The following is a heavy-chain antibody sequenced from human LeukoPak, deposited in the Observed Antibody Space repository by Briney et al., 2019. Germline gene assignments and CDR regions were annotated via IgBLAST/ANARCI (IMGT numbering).Heavy chain of an antibody. CDR1: GGSISSSSYY. Sequence: SETLSLTCTVSGGSISSSSYYWGWIRQPPGKGLEWIGSIYYSGSTYYNPSLKSRVTISVDTSKNQFSLKLSSVTAADTAVYYCARALILGGYYYYGMDVWGQGTTVTVSS. V-gene: IGHV4-39*01. CDR2: IYYSGST. D-gene: IGHD3-16*01. CDR3: ARALILGGYYYYGMDV. J-gene: IGHJ6*02.